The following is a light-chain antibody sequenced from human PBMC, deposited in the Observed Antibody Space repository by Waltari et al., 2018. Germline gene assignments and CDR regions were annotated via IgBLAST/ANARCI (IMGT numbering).Light chain of an antibody. CDR2: DVS. Sequence: HSALTQPASVSGSPGQLITISCTGPSSQVGGYNSTSRYQQHQGKAPKLMIYDVSNRPSGVSNRFSGSKSGNTASLTISGLQAEDEADYYCSSYISSDTLELFGGGTSLTVL. CDR1: SSQVGGYNS. V-gene: IGLV2-14*03. CDR3: SSYISSDTLEL. J-gene: IGLJ2*01.